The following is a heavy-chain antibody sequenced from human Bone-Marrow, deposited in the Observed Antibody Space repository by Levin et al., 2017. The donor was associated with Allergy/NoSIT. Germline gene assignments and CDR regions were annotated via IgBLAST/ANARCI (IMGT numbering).Heavy chain of an antibody. D-gene: IGHD5-12*01. CDR1: GYSVSNIAYY. Sequence: PSETLSLTCTVSGYSVSNIAYYWSWIRQPPGKGLEWIGSIDNSGSTNYNPFLKGRVTMSVDTSSNQFSLKLSSVTAADTAVYYCARVKRSGYGAFDYWGQGTLVTVSS. J-gene: IGHJ4*02. V-gene: IGHV4-61*08. CDR3: ARVKRSGYGAFDY. CDR2: IDNSGST.